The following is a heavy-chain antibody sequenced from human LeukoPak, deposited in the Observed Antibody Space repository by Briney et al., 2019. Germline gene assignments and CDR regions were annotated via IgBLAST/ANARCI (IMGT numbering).Heavy chain of an antibody. D-gene: IGHD1-26*01. V-gene: IGHV1-2*02. Sequence: ASVKVSCKASGYTFTGYYIHWVRQAPGQGLEWMGWINPNSGGTKYAQKFQGRVTMTRDTSISTAYMELSRLRSDDTAVYYCARVVHTGSYYPSWGQGTLVTVSS. CDR3: ARVVHTGSYYPS. J-gene: IGHJ4*02. CDR2: INPNSGGT. CDR1: GYTFTGYY.